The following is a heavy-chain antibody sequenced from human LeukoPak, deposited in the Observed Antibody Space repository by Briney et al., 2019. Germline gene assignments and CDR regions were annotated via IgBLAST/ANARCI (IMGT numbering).Heavy chain of an antibody. CDR1: GFTFSSYA. CDR2: ISGSGGST. J-gene: IGHJ4*02. V-gene: IGHV3-23*01. CDR3: AKLLSPHSSSSPTVDY. D-gene: IGHD6-13*01. Sequence: GGSLRLSCAASGFTFSSYAMSWVRQAPGKGLEWVSAISGSGGSTYYADSVKGRFTISRDNSKNTLYLQMNSLRAEDTAVYYCAKLLSPHSSSSPTVDYWGQGTLVTVSS.